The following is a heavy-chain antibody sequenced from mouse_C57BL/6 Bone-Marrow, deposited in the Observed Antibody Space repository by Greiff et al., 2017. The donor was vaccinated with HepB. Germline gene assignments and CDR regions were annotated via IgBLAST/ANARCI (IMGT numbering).Heavy chain of an antibody. D-gene: IGHD2-2*01. CDR1: GFTFSDYG. CDR3: ARYGMVTTRGRDYFDY. CDR2: ISSGSSTI. V-gene: IGHV5-17*01. Sequence: EVKLVESGGGLVKPGGSLKLSCAASGFTFSDYGMHWVRQAPEKGLEWVAYISSGSSTIYYADTVKGRFTISRDNAKNTLFLQMTSLRSEDTAMYDCARYGMVTTRGRDYFDYWGQGTTLTVSS. J-gene: IGHJ2*01.